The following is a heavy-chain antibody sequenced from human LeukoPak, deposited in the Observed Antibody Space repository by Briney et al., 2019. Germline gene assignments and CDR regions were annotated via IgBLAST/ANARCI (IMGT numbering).Heavy chain of an antibody. CDR3: AKDSVGSGWRYFDY. Sequence: GGSLRLSCAASGFTFDDYAMHWVRQAPGKGLEWVSLISGDGDSTSYADSVKGRFTISRDNSKNSLYPQMNTLRTEDTALYYCAKDSVGSGWRYFDYWGQGTLVTVSS. J-gene: IGHJ4*02. CDR2: ISGDGDST. V-gene: IGHV3-43*02. D-gene: IGHD6-19*01. CDR1: GFTFDDYA.